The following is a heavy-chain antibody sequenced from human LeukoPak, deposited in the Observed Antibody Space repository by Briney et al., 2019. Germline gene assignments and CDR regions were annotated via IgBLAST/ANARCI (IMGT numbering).Heavy chain of an antibody. CDR2: ISSSSTI. CDR3: ATQIGYCSGGSCYLYVSSYYFDY. V-gene: IGHV3-48*01. Sequence: GGSLRLSCAASGFTFSSYSMNWVRQAPGKGLEWVSYISSSSTIYYADSVKGRFTISRDNAKNSLYLQMNSLRAEDTAVYYCATQIGYCSGGSCYLYVSSYYFDYWGQGTLVTVSS. CDR1: GFTFSSYS. J-gene: IGHJ4*02. D-gene: IGHD2-15*01.